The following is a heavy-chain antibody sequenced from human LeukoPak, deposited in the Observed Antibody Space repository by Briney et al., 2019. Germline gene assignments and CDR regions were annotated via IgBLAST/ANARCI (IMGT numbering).Heavy chain of an antibody. CDR1: GFTFSSYA. D-gene: IGHD2-2*01. CDR3: AKVMIGYCSSTSCGFWDY. J-gene: IGHJ4*02. V-gene: IGHV3-23*01. Sequence: PGGSLRLSCAASGFTFSSYAMSWVRQAPGKGLEWVSAISGSGGSTYYADSVKGRFTISRDNSKNTLYLQMNSLRAEDTAVYYCAKVMIGYCSSTSCGFWDYWGQGTLVTVSS. CDR2: ISGSGGST.